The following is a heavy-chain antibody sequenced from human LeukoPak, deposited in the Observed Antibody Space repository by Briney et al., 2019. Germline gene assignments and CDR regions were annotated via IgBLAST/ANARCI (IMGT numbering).Heavy chain of an antibody. D-gene: IGHD2-2*01. CDR2: IRYDGSNK. Sequence: RGSLRLSCAASGFTFSSYGMHWVRQAPGKGLEWVAFIRYDGSNKYYADSVKGRFTISRDNSKNTLYLQMNSLRAEDTAVYYCAKSDYCSSTSCYPVSLDYWGQGTLVTVSS. J-gene: IGHJ4*02. V-gene: IGHV3-30*02. CDR1: GFTFSSYG. CDR3: AKSDYCSSTSCYPVSLDY.